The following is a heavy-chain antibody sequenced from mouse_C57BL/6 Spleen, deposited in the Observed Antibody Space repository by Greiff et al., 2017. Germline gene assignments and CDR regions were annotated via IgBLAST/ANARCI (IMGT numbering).Heavy chain of an antibody. V-gene: IGHV1-81*01. J-gene: IGHJ2*01. CDR2: IYPRSGNT. CDR1: GYTFTSYG. CDR3: ARSSAGTRGAYFDY. D-gene: IGHD4-1*01. Sequence: VHLVESGAELARPGASVKLSCKASGYTFTSYGISWVKQRTGQGLEWIGEIYPRSGNTYYNEKFKGKATLTADKSSSTAYMELRSLTSEDSAVYFCARSSAGTRGAYFDYWGQGTTLTVSS.